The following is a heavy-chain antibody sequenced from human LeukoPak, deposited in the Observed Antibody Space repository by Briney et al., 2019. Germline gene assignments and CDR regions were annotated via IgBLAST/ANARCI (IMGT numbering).Heavy chain of an antibody. CDR3: ARVAGGGARLIDY. CDR1: GGSISSGVYY. V-gene: IGHV4-31*03. J-gene: IGHJ4*02. CDR2: IYYSGST. D-gene: IGHD2-15*01. Sequence: SETLSLTCTVSGGSISSGVYYWSWIRQHPGKGLEWIGYIYYSGSTYYNPSLKSRVTISVDTSKNQFSLKLSSVTAADTAVYYCARVAGGGARLIDYWGQGTLVTVSS.